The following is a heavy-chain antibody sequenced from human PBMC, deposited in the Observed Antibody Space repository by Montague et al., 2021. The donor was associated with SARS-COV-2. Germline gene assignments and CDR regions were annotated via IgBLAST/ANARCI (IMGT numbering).Heavy chain of an antibody. CDR2: INHSGST. J-gene: IGHJ4*02. V-gene: IGHV4-34*01. D-gene: IGHD6-13*01. CDR3: ARGHYSSSWYGIRYYFDY. Sequence: SETLSLTCAVYGGSFSGYYWSWIRQPPGKGLEWIGEINHSGSTNYDPSLKSRVTISVDTSKNQFSPKLGSVTAADTAVYYCARGHYSSSWYGIRYYFDYWGQGTLVTVSS. CDR1: GGSFSGYY.